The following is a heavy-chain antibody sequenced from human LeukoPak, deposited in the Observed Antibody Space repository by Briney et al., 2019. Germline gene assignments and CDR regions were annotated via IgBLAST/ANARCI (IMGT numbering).Heavy chain of an antibody. J-gene: IGHJ5*02. D-gene: IGHD6-13*01. CDR2: IGTDGYS. V-gene: IGHV3-21*06. Sequence: GRSLRLSCAASGFTFSTYETNWVRQAPGKGLEWVSSIGTDGYSYSAVSVKGRFTISRDNAKSTLYLQMDSLTVEDTALYYCARDRIAAANWLDPWGQGTLVTVSS. CDR3: ARDRIAAANWLDP. CDR1: GFTFSTYE.